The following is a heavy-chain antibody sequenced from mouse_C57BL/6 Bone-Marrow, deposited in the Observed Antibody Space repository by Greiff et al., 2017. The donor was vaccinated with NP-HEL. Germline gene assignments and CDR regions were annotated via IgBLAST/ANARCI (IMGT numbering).Heavy chain of an antibody. J-gene: IGHJ2*01. CDR3: ARRYYLFDY. D-gene: IGHD5-5*01. CDR2: IYLGNGYT. Sequence: VQLKESGAELVRPGSSVKMSCKTSGYTFTSYGINWVKQRPGQGLEWIGAIYLGNGYTEYNEKFKGKATLTLDTSSSTAYMQLSSLTSEDAAIYFCARRYYLFDYWGQGTTLTVSS. CDR1: GYTFTSYG. V-gene: IGHV1-58*01.